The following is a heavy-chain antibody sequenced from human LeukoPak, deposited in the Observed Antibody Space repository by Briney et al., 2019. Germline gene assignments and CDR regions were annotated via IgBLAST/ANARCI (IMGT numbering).Heavy chain of an antibody. CDR1: GYTFTSYY. J-gene: IGHJ6*02. Sequence: ASVKVSCKASGYTFTSYYMHWVRQAPGQGLEWMGIINPSGGSTSYAQKFQGRVTMTRDTSTSTVYMELSSLRSEDTAVYYCAREPVWFGELFSYYYGMDVWGQGTLVTVSS. CDR3: AREPVWFGELFSYYYGMDV. D-gene: IGHD3-10*01. V-gene: IGHV1-46*01. CDR2: INPSGGST.